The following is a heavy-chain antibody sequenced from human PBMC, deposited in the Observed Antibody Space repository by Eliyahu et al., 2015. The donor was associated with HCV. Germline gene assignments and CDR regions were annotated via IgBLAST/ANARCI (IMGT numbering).Heavy chain of an antibody. CDR1: GFSFTTSW. Sequence: EVQLVQSGSEVKKPGESLKVSXKGSGFSFTTSWIGWVRQMPGKGLECMGIIYPGDSDTRYSPSFQGQVTISADKSISTAYLQWSSLKASDTAMYYCARLQAGSRKIFDYWGQGTLVTVSS. J-gene: IGHJ4*02. CDR2: IYPGDSDT. D-gene: IGHD6-25*01. CDR3: ARLQAGSRKIFDY. V-gene: IGHV5-51*01.